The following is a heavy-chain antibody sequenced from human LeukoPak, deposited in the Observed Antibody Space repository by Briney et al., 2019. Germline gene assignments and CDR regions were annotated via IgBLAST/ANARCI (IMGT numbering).Heavy chain of an antibody. Sequence: ASVKVFCKASGYHFTGYYMHLVRQAPGQGLELMGWIKPNSGGTNYAQKFQGRVTMTRDTSISTAYRERSRLRSDDTAVYYCARENGDYVDAFDIWGQGTMVTVSS. CDR3: ARENGDYVDAFDI. D-gene: IGHD4-17*01. CDR2: IKPNSGGT. V-gene: IGHV1-2*02. J-gene: IGHJ3*02. CDR1: GYHFTGYY.